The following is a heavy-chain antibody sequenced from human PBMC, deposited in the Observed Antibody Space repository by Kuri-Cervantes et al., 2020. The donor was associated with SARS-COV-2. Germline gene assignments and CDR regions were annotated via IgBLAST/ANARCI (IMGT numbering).Heavy chain of an antibody. Sequence: SVKVSCKAFGGTLSTYTVTWVRQAPGQGLEWMGRIIPVLRVENYAQKFQGRVTITADKSTNTAYMELTSLRSEDTAVYYCARDSEFTRDAFEIWGQGTMVTVSS. J-gene: IGHJ3*02. CDR2: IIPVLRVE. D-gene: IGHD1-26*01. CDR1: GGTLSTYT. CDR3: ARDSEFTRDAFEI. V-gene: IGHV1-69*04.